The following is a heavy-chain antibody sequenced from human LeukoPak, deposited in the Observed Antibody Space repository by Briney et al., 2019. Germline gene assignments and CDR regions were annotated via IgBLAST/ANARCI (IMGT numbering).Heavy chain of an antibody. CDR2: TYYSGTT. D-gene: IGHD3-3*01. CDR3: ARDFHDFWSGSLYNWFDP. V-gene: IGHV4-59*01. Sequence: PSETLSLTCTVSTGSISSIYWSWIRQPPGQGREWIGYTYYSGTTNDNTSLKSRVAISVDASKNQFSLKLSSVAAADTAVYYCARDFHDFWSGSLYNWFDPWGQGTLVTVSS. CDR1: TGSISSIY. J-gene: IGHJ5*02.